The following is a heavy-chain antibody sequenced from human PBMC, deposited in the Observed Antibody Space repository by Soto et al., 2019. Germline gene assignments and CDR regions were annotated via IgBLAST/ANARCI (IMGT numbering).Heavy chain of an antibody. D-gene: IGHD3-3*01. CDR1: GYSFSSYW. V-gene: IGHV5-51*01. CDR3: AKGFWSGYYTAVY. J-gene: IGHJ4*02. CDR2: IYPGDSDT. Sequence: GESLKISYKGSGYSFSSYWIGWVRQMPGKGLEWMGIIYPGDSDTRYSPSFQGQVTISADKSISTAYLQWSSLKASDTGMYYCAKGFWSGYYTAVYWGQGTLVTVSS.